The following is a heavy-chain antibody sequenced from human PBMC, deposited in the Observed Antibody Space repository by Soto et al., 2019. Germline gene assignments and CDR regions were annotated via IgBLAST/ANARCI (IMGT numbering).Heavy chain of an antibody. CDR2: IYYSGST. Sequence: SQTLSLTCTVSGGSISSSSYYWGWIRQPPGKGLEWIGSIYYSGSTYYNPSLKSRVTISVDTSKNQFSLKLSSVTAADTAVYYCARDIVVVPAAIREGYYYGMDVWGQGTTVTVSS. V-gene: IGHV4-39*01. J-gene: IGHJ6*02. CDR1: GGSISSSSYY. CDR3: ARDIVVVPAAIREGYYYGMDV. D-gene: IGHD2-2*01.